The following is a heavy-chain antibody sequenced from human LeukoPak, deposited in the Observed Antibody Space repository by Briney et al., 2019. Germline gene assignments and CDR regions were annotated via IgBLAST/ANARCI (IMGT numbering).Heavy chain of an antibody. V-gene: IGHV3-23*01. CDR3: AKDDGGNLPTAFYI. CDR2: ISGNGGST. Sequence: GGSLRLSCAASGFTFSTYVMSWVRQAPGKGLEWVSAISGNGGSTNYAEFVTGRFTISRDNSKNTLYLQMNGLRAEDTAAYYCAKDDGGNLPTAFYIWGQETTVTVSS. J-gene: IGHJ3*02. CDR1: GFTFSTYV. D-gene: IGHD4-23*01.